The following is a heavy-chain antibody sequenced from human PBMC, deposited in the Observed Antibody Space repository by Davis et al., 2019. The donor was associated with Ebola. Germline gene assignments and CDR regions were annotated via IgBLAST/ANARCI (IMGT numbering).Heavy chain of an antibody. V-gene: IGHV4-61*01. D-gene: IGHD3-10*01. CDR1: GGSVSSGSYY. Sequence: PSETLSLTCTVSGGSVSSGSYYWSWIRQPPGKGLEWIGYIYYSGSTNYNPSLKSRVTISVDTSKNQFSLKLSSVTAADTAVYYCAGGRVPEDYYYYYMDVWGKGTTVTVSS. CDR2: IYYSGST. CDR3: AGGRVPEDYYYYYMDV. J-gene: IGHJ6*03.